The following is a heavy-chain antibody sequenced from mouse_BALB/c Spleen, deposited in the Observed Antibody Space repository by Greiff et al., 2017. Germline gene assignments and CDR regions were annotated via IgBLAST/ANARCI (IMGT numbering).Heavy chain of an antibody. D-gene: IGHD2-14*01. J-gene: IGHJ2*01. CDR1: GFTFSSYA. CDR2: ISSGGST. Sequence: EVQVVESGGGLVKPGGSLKLSCAASGFTFSSYAMSWVRQTPEKRLEWVASISSGGSTYYPDSVKGRFTISRDNARNILYLQMSSLRSEDTAMYYCARASYYRYDGYFDDWGQGTTLTVSS. V-gene: IGHV5-6-5*01. CDR3: ARASYYRYDGYFDD.